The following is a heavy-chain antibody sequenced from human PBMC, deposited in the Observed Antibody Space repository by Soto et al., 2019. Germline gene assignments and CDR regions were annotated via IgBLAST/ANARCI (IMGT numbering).Heavy chain of an antibody. CDR1: GFTFDDYN. CDR3: VKETYYYDVSSYYPLGS. J-gene: IGHJ5*02. D-gene: IGHD3-22*01. V-gene: IGHV3-43*01. CDR2: ISRDGTNT. Sequence: GGSLRLSCAASGFTFDDYNMHWVRQAPGKGLEWVSLISRDGTNTNYAESVKGRFTISRDNSKNSLYLQMNSLRTEDTALYYCVKETYYYDVSSYYPLGSWGQGTLVTVSS.